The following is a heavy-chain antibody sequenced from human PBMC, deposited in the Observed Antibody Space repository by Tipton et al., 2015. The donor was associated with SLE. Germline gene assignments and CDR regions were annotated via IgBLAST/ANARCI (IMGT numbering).Heavy chain of an antibody. Sequence: SLRLSCAASGFSVTNNYMSWVRQAPGKGLEWVSVIYVPGDTYYADSVKGRFTISRDNSKNTVYLDMLSLRADDTAMYYCAKFEKTTDFHLDSWGQGTLVSVSS. CDR2: IYVPGDT. J-gene: IGHJ4*02. CDR1: GFSVTNNY. V-gene: IGHV3-53*01. CDR3: AKFEKTTDFHLDS. D-gene: IGHD1/OR15-1a*01.